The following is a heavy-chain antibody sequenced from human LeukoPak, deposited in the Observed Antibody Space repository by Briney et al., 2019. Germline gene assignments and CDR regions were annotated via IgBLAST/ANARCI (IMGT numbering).Heavy chain of an antibody. J-gene: IGHJ4*02. D-gene: IGHD3-22*01. CDR1: GYTFTSYY. CDR2: INPSGGST. V-gene: IGHV1-46*01. Sequence: GASVKVSCKASGYTFTSYYMHWVRQAPGQGLEWMGIINPSGGSTSYAQKFQGRVTMTRDTSTSTVYMELSSLRSEDTAVYYCAGEAWYYDSSGYYDYWGQGTLVTVSS. CDR3: AGEAWYYDSSGYYDY.